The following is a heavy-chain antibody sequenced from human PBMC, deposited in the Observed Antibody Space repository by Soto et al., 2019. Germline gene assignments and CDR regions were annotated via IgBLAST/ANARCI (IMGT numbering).Heavy chain of an antibody. CDR1: GFTFSSYA. Sequence: EVQLLESGGGLVQPGGSLRLSCAASGFTFSSYAMSWVRQAPGKGLEWVSAISGSGGSTYYADSVKDRFTISRDNSQATVYLQMNRMRAEDTAVYYCAKAPNSSGWSPRGGWFDPWGQGTLVTVSS. V-gene: IGHV3-23*01. J-gene: IGHJ5*02. CDR3: AKAPNSSGWSPRGGWFDP. D-gene: IGHD6-19*01. CDR2: ISGSGGST.